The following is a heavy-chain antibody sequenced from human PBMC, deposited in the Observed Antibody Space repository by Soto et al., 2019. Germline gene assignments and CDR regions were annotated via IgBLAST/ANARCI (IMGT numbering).Heavy chain of an antibody. D-gene: IGHD1-26*01. CDR3: ARVVYTGTYRVRLDS. V-gene: IGHV4-39*01. J-gene: IGHJ4*02. CDR2: ISYSGGT. Sequence: SETLSLTCNVSGGSISDSSNYWGWIRQPPGKGLELIGTISYSGGTYYNPSLKSRVTMSVDTSTNQFSLKLTSVTATDTAVYYCARVVYTGTYRVRLDSWGQGTLVTVFS. CDR1: GGSISDSSNY.